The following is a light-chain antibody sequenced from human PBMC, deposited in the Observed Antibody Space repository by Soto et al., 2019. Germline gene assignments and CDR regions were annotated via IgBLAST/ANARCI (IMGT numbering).Light chain of an antibody. Sequence: SALTQPASVSGSPGQPITISCTGTSSDVGSYNLVSWYQQHPGKAPKLMIYEGSKRPSGVSNRFSGSKSGNTASLTISGLQAEDEADYYCCSYAGSSTSPYVFGTGTKVTVL. CDR1: SSDVGSYNL. CDR2: EGS. J-gene: IGLJ1*01. V-gene: IGLV2-23*01. CDR3: CSYAGSSTSPYV.